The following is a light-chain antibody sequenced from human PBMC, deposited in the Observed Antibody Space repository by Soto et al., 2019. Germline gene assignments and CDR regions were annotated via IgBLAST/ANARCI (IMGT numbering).Light chain of an antibody. J-gene: IGLJ2*01. CDR3: AAWDGSLKGV. CDR2: SNN. Sequence: QSVLTQPPSASGTPGQRVTSSCSGSSSNIGSSSVNWYQQLPGTAPTLLIYSNNQRPSGVPDRFSGSKSGTSASLAISGLQSEDEADYYCAAWDGSLKGVFGGGTKLTVL. V-gene: IGLV1-44*01. CDR1: SSNIGSSS.